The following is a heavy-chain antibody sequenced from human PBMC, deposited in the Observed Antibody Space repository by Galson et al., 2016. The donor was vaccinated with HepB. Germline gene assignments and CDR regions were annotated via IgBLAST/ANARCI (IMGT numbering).Heavy chain of an antibody. Sequence: SLRLSCAASGFTFDDHAMHWVRQAPGKGLEWIAVITWDGGSTYYADSVKGRFTISRDNSKNTLYLQMNSLGAEDTPVYYCAKDSGWLKDYLDYWGQGTLVTVSS. CDR3: AKDSGWLKDYLDY. V-gene: IGHV3-43D*04. D-gene: IGHD5-24*01. CDR1: GFTFDDHA. J-gene: IGHJ4*02. CDR2: ITWDGGST.